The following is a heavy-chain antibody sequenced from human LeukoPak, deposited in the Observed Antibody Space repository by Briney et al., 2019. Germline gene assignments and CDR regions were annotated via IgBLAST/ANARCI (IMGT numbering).Heavy chain of an antibody. Sequence: SETLSLTCTVSGGSISSGDYYWSWIRQPPGKGLEWIGYIYYSGSTYYNPSLKSRVTISVDTSKNQFSLKLSSVTAPDTAVYYCARDIPPMLGSYWFDPWGQGTLVTVSS. CDR3: ARDIPPMLGSYWFDP. J-gene: IGHJ5*02. D-gene: IGHD3-16*01. V-gene: IGHV4-30-4*08. CDR2: IYYSGST. CDR1: GGSISSGDYY.